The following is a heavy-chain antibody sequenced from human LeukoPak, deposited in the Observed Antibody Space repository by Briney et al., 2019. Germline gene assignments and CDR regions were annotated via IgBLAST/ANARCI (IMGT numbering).Heavy chain of an antibody. CDR1: GFTFNTYG. CDR2: IGRNTSIK. Sequence: GGSLRLSCAASGFTFNTYGMTWVRQAPGKGLEWVSYIGRNTSIKYYADSVKGRFTISRDNSKNTLYLQMNSLRAEDTAVYYCAKDLPYYDSSGYYSSWGQGTLVTVSS. CDR3: AKDLPYYDSSGYYSS. D-gene: IGHD3-22*01. J-gene: IGHJ5*02. V-gene: IGHV3-48*01.